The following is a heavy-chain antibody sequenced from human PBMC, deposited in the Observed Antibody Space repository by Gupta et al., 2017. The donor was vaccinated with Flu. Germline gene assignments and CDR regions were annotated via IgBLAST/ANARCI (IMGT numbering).Heavy chain of an antibody. CDR2: IWYDGSNK. J-gene: IGHJ4*02. V-gene: IGHV3-33*01. Sequence: HGVRQAPGKGLEWVAVIWYDGSNKYYADSVKGRFTISRDNSKNTLYLQMNSLRADDTAVYFCAREDYGAVIDYWGQGTLVTVSS. D-gene: IGHD3-10*01. CDR3: AREDYGAVIDY.